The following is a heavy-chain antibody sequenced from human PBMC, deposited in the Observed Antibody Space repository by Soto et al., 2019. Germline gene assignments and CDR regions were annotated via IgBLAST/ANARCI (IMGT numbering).Heavy chain of an antibody. D-gene: IGHD6-13*01. J-gene: IGHJ6*02. CDR3: ALSAAGPISRMDV. CDR2: ISGSGGST. Sequence: EVQLLESGGGLVQPGGSLRLSCAASGFTSSSYAMSWVRQAPGKGLEWVSAISGSGGSTYYADSVKGRFTISRDNSKNTLYLQMNSLRAEDTAVYYCALSAAGPISRMDVWGQGTTVTVSS. V-gene: IGHV3-23*01. CDR1: GFTSSSYA.